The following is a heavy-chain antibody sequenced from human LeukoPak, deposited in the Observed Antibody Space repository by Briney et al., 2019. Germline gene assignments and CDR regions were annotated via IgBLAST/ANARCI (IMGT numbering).Heavy chain of an antibody. V-gene: IGHV3-23*01. J-gene: IGHJ4*02. Sequence: GGSLRLSCAVSGFNFNNYAMTWVRQAPGKGLEWVSAIGGSGVSTFYGDSVKGRFSISRDNSKNTLYLQMNSLRAEDTAVYYCARTMVRGVIGGVLDYWGQGTLVTVSS. D-gene: IGHD3-10*01. CDR1: GFNFNNYA. CDR2: IGGSGVST. CDR3: ARTMVRGVIGGVLDY.